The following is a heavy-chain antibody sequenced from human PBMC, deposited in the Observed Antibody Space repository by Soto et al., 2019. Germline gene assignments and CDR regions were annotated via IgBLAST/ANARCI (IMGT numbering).Heavy chain of an antibody. CDR3: ARAYGYYFDC. D-gene: IGHD4-17*01. Sequence: SETLSLTCTVSGGSISSYYWSWIRQPPGKGLEWIGYIYYSGSTNYNPSLKSRVTISVDTSKNQFSLKLSSVTAADTAVYYCARAYGYYFDCWGQGSLVTVSS. CDR1: GGSISSYY. V-gene: IGHV4-59*01. CDR2: IYYSGST. J-gene: IGHJ4*02.